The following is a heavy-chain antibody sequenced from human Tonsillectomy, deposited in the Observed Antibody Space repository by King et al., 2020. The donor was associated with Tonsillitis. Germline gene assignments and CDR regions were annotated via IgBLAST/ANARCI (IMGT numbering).Heavy chain of an antibody. D-gene: IGHD5-24*01. J-gene: IGHJ5*02. V-gene: IGHV4-59*11. CDR2: IYYSGST. CDR3: ARDQLPGNWFDP. Sequence: QLQESGPGLVKPSETLSLTCTVSGGSMNGRYWSWIRQAPGKGLEWIGYIYYSGSTIYNPSLKSRVTISIDMSRNQFSLRLSSVTAADTAVYYCARDQLPGNWFDPWGQGTLVTVSS. CDR1: GGSMNGRY.